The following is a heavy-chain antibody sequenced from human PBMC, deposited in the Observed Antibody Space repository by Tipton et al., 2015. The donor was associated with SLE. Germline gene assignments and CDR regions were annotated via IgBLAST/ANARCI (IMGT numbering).Heavy chain of an antibody. D-gene: IGHD6-19*01. V-gene: IGHV3-30-3*01. CDR1: GFIFSSYA. Sequence: SLRLSCAASGFIFSSYAMHWVRQAPGKGLEWVAVISYDGSNKYYADSVKGRFTISRDNSKNTLYLQMNSLRAEDTAVYYCARDGTVAGYYYYYYMDVWGKGTTVTVSS. CDR3: ARDGTVAGYYYYYYMDV. CDR2: ISYDGSNK. J-gene: IGHJ6*03.